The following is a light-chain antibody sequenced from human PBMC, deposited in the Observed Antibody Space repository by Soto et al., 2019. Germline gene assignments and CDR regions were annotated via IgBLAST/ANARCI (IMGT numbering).Light chain of an antibody. Sequence: DIQMTQSPSSLSASVGDRVTLTCQASQDIRKYTNWWQQKPGRAPASNLETGVPSTFSGSGSGTDFTFTISSLQPEDIPICYCQHYDNLSPDFTFGPGTKVDIK. CDR1: QDIRKY. CDR3: QHYDNLSPDFT. J-gene: IGKJ3*01. CDR2: AS. V-gene: IGKV1-33*01.